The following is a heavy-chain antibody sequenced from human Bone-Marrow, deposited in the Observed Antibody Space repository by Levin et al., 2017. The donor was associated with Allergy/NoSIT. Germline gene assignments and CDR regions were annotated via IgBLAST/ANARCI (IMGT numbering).Heavy chain of an antibody. V-gene: IGHV3-74*01. CDR1: GFSFRSYW. Sequence: GESLKISCAASGFSFRSYWMHWVRQAPGKGLVWVSRINSDGSSTSYADSVKGRFTISRDNAKNTLYLQMNSLRSEDTAVYYCARGTRIDYFDYWGQGTLVTVSS. D-gene: IGHD2-15*01. CDR3: ARGTRIDYFDY. CDR2: INSDGSST. J-gene: IGHJ4*02.